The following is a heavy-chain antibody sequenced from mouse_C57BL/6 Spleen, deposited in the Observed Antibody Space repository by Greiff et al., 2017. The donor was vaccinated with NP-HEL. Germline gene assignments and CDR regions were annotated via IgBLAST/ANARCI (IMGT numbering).Heavy chain of an antibody. Sequence: EVMLVESGGGLVKPGGSLKLSCVASGFTFSDYGMHWVRQAPEKGLEWVAYISSGSSTIYYADTVKGRFTISRDNAKNTLFLQMTSLRSEDTAMYYCARQFYYAMDYWGQGTSVTVSS. CDR3: ARQFYYAMDY. J-gene: IGHJ4*01. V-gene: IGHV5-17*01. CDR1: GFTFSDYG. CDR2: ISSGSSTI.